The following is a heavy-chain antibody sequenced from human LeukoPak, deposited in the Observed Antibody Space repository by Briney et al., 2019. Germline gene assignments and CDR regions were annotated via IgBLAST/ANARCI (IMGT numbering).Heavy chain of an antibody. CDR3: AGTRQLHAGFDP. D-gene: IGHD6-6*01. CDR2: ITNSSSYT. J-gene: IGHJ5*02. V-gene: IGHV3-11*03. CDR1: GVSFSGYY. Sequence: AETLSLTCAVYGVSFSGYYLHWVRQAPGKGLEWLSYITNSSSYTDYADSVKGRFTISRDNAKNLLYLQMNSLRAEDTAVYYCAGTRQLHAGFDPWGQGTLVTVSS.